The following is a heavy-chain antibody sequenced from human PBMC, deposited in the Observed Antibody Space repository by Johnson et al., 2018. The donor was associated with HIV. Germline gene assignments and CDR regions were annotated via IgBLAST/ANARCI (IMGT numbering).Heavy chain of an antibody. CDR3: AKANYYVYAFDI. CDR1: GFTFNNYG. Sequence: QVQLVESGGGVVQPGRSLRLSCAASGFTFNNYGMHWVRQAPGKGLEWVAVISYDGKNKYFGDSVKGRFTISRDNSKNTLYLHLNSLRVGGTAVYYCAKANYYVYAFDIWGQGTMVTVSS. V-gene: IGHV3-30*18. J-gene: IGHJ3*02. D-gene: IGHD3-22*01. CDR2: ISYDGKNK.